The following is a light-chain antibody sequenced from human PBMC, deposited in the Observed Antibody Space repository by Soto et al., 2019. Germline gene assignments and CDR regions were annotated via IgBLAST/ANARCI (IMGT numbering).Light chain of an antibody. V-gene: IGKV2-28*01. CDR1: QSLLHSNGNIY. J-gene: IGKJ1*01. CDR3: MQAVQAPRT. CDR2: LGS. Sequence: VLTQSPLSLPVTPGEPASISCRSSQSLLHSNGNIYLDWYLQKPGQSPQLLIYLGSIRASGVPDRFSGSGSGTDITLKITRVEAEDVGVYYCMQAVQAPRTFGQGTKVEIK.